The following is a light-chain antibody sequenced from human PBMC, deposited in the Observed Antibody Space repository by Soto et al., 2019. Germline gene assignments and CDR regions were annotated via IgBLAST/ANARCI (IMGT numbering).Light chain of an antibody. CDR3: QQYNSYSA. V-gene: IGKV1-5*03. Sequence: DIQMTQSPSTLSASIGDRVTITCRASQSIYSWLAWYQQKPGKAPNLLIYKASSLKSGVPSRFSGSGSGTEFTLTISSLQPDDFATYYCQQYNSYSAFGQGTKLEIK. CDR1: QSIYSW. CDR2: KAS. J-gene: IGKJ2*01.